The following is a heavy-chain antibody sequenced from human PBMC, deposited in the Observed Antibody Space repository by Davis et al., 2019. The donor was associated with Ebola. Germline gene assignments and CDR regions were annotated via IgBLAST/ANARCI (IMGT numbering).Heavy chain of an antibody. V-gene: IGHV3-48*02. J-gene: IGHJ4*02. Sequence: PGGSLRLSCAASGFTFSSYSMNWVRQAPGKGLEWIAYISSSSSPIYYADSVKGRFTISRDNAKNSLYLQMNSLRDEDTAVYYCARDFGNGWYRSTLDYWGQGTLVTVSS. D-gene: IGHD6-19*01. CDR3: ARDFGNGWYRSTLDY. CDR2: ISSSSSPI. CDR1: GFTFSSYS.